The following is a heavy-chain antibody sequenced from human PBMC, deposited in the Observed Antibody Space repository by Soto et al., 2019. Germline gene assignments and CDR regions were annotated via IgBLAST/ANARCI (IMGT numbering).Heavy chain of an antibody. V-gene: IGHV3-23*01. CDR2: SGSGGRT. D-gene: IGHD4-17*01. CDR1: VFTFISYA. J-gene: IGHJ6*02. Sequence: GWSLRLSCASSVFTFISYAMTWVRQAPGEGLEWVSVSGSGGRTNYADSVKGRFTISRDNSKNTLYLHMNSLRADDTAVYYCAKDTAADDYGDYGMDVWGQGITVTVS. CDR3: AKDTAADDYGDYGMDV.